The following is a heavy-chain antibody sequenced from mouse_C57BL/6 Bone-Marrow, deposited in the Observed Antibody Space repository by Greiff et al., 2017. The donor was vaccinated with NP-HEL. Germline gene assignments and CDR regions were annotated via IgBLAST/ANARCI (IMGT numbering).Heavy chain of an antibody. CDR3: ARSWADFDY. CDR1: GYAFSSSW. CDR2: IYPGDGDT. V-gene: IGHV1-82*01. J-gene: IGHJ2*01. Sequence: QVQLQQSGPELVKPGASVKISCKASGYAFSSSWMNWVKQRPGKGLEWIGRIYPGDGDTNYNGKFKGKATLTADKSSSTAYMQLSSLTSEDSAVYFCARSWADFDYWGQGTTLTVSS.